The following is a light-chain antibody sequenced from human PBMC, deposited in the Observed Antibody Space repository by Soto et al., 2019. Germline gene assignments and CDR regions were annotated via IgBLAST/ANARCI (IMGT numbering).Light chain of an antibody. Sequence: EIVLTQSPATLSLSTGERATLSCRASQSVNRQLAWYQQKPGQAPRLLIYDAFNRATGIPARFSGSETGTDFTLTISSLEPEDSAVYYCQQYNNWPLTFGGGTKVDIK. CDR3: QQYNNWPLT. J-gene: IGKJ4*01. V-gene: IGKV3-11*01. CDR2: DAF. CDR1: QSVNRQ.